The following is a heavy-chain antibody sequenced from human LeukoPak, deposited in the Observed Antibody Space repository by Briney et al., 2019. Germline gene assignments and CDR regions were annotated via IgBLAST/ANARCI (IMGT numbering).Heavy chain of an antibody. V-gene: IGHV4-61*02. CDR1: GGSISSGSDY. Sequence: PSQTLSLTCTVSGGSISSGSDYWSWIRQPAGKGLEWIGRIYTSGSTNYNPSLKSRVTISVDTSKNQFSLKLSSVTAADTAVYYCAASGSYYVGTFDYWGQGTLVTVSS. D-gene: IGHD1-26*01. CDR3: AASGSYYVGTFDY. CDR2: IYTSGST. J-gene: IGHJ4*02.